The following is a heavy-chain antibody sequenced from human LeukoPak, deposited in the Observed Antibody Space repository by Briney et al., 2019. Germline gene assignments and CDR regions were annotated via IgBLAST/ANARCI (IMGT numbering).Heavy chain of an antibody. CDR1: GGSFSGYY. CDR2: INHSGST. J-gene: IGHJ4*02. D-gene: IGHD3-22*01. CDR3: AREKRTILLRPSDSSGYSRPFDY. V-gene: IGHV4-34*01. Sequence: PSETLSLTCAVYGGSFSGYYWSWIRQPPGKGLEWIGEINHSGSTNYNPSLKSRVTISVDTSKNLFSLKLSSVTAADTAVYYCAREKRTILLRPSDSSGYSRPFDYWGQGTLVTVSS.